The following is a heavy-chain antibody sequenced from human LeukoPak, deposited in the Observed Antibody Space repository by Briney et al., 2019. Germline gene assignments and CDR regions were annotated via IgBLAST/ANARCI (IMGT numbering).Heavy chain of an antibody. J-gene: IGHJ4*02. CDR1: GFTFSDYY. D-gene: IGHD2-2*01. CDR2: ISSSSSYT. V-gene: IGHV3-11*06. Sequence: PGGSLRLSCAASGFTFSDYYMSWIRQAPGKGLEWVSYISSSSSYTNYADSVKGRFTISRDNAKNSLYLQMNSLRAEDTAVYYCARNSRYCSSTSCYSDYWGQGTLVTVSS. CDR3: ARNSRYCSSTSCYSDY.